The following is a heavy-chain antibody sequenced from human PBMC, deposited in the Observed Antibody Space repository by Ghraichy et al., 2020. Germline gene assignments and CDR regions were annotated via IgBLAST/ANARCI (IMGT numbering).Heavy chain of an antibody. V-gene: IGHV3-48*02. CDR2: ITSSSRFI. CDR3: ARGSTVVRYYYYDGMDV. CDR1: GFSLSTYS. Sequence: GESLRLSCVGSGFSLSTYSMNWVRQAPGKGLEWVSYITSSSRFISYAESVKGRFTVSRDNAQNSLFLQMKSLRDEDTAVYYCARGSTVVRYYYYDGMDVWGQGTTVTVSS. J-gene: IGHJ6*02. D-gene: IGHD4-23*01.